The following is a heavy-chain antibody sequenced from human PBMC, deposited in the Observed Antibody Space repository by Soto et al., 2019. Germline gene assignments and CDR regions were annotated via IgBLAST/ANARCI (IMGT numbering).Heavy chain of an antibody. Sequence: QVQLVESGGGVVQPGRSLRLSCAASGFTFSHYAMHWVRQAPGKGLEWVALMSYDGSNEYYADSVKGRFTISRDNSKNTLYLQMNSLIAEDTAVYSYAKDGSHNFDYWGKGTLVTVST. CDR1: GFTFSHYA. J-gene: IGHJ4*02. V-gene: IGHV3-30*18. CDR3: AKDGSHNFDY. D-gene: IGHD1-26*01. CDR2: MSYDGSNE.